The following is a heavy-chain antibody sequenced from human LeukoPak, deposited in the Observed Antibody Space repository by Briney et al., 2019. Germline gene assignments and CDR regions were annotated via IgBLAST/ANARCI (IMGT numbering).Heavy chain of an antibody. J-gene: IGHJ4*02. V-gene: IGHV4-59*01. D-gene: IGHD3-10*01. CDR3: ARSDMVRGVIRIDY. Sequence: PSETLSLTCTVSGCSISSYYWSWIRQAPGKGLEWIGYIYYSGSTNYNPSLKSRVTISVDTSKNQFSLKLSSVTAADTAVYYCARSDMVRGVIRIDYWGQGTLVTVSS. CDR1: GCSISSYY. CDR2: IYYSGST.